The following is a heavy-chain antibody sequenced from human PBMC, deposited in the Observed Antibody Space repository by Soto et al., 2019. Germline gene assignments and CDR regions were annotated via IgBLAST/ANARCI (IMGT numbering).Heavy chain of an antibody. CDR2: MNSNNGNP. V-gene: IGHV1-8*01. CDR1: GYTFTSYD. D-gene: IGHD2-8*01. Sequence: QVQLVQSGAEVKKPGASVKVSCKTSGYTFTSYDINWVRQATGQGLEWMGWMNSNNGNPGYAQKFQGRVTVTRDTSIRTVYMALSSLRSDDPAVYYCATSRYCTNGVCPFDYWGQGTQVTVSS. CDR3: ATSRYCTNGVCPFDY. J-gene: IGHJ4*02.